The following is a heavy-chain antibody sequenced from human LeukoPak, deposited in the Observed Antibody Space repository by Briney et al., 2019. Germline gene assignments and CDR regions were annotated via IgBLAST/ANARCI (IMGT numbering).Heavy chain of an antibody. D-gene: IGHD3-16*02. CDR1: GFSYA. J-gene: IGHJ6*03. CDR2: IGSGGGST. CDR3: AKDGVILAPGVYWYMDV. V-gene: IGHV3-23*01. Sequence: GGSLRLSCAASGFSYAMTWVRQAPGKGLEWVSAIGSGGGSTSYADSVKGRFTISRDNSKSTLYLQMNSLTAEDTAVFYCAKDGVILAPGVYWYMDVWGRGTTVTVSS.